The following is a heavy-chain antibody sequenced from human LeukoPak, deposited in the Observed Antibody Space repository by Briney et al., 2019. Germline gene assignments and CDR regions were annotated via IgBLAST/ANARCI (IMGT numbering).Heavy chain of an antibody. CDR3: AKRDSSGGFPYYFDS. V-gene: IGHV3-23*01. J-gene: IGHJ4*02. CDR2: ITGRSDDT. CDR1: GFTFSSYA. Sequence: PGGSLRLSCAASGFTFSSYAMAWVRQAPGKGLEWVSAITGRSDDTYDADSVKGRFTISRDNSANTLYLQMNSLRADDTAIYYCAKRDSSGGFPYYFDSWGQGALVTVSS. D-gene: IGHD2-15*01.